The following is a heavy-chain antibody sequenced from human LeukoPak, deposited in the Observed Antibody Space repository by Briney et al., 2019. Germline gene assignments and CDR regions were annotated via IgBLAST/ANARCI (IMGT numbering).Heavy chain of an antibody. CDR2: INHSGST. CDR1: GFTFSSYA. V-gene: IGHV4-34*01. CDR3: ARDPNYYYGMDV. J-gene: IGHJ6*02. Sequence: GSLRLSCAASGFTFSSYAMSWVRQPPGKGLEWIGEINHSGSTNYNPSLKSRVTISVDTSKNQFSLKLSSVTAADTAVYYCARDPNYYYGMDVWGQGTTVTVSS.